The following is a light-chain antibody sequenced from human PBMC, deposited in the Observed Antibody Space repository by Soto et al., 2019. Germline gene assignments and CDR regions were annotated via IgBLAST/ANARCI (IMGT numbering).Light chain of an antibody. CDR2: KAS. CDR1: QSVSSW. J-gene: IGKJ4*01. CDR3: QQYARYSSLT. V-gene: IGKV1-5*03. Sequence: DIQMTQSPSTLSASVGDRVTITCRASQSVSSWVAWYQQKPGKAPKLLIFKASILQGGVPSRFSGGGSGAEFTLIISSLQPDDFATSYCQQYARYSSLTFGGGTKVEIK.